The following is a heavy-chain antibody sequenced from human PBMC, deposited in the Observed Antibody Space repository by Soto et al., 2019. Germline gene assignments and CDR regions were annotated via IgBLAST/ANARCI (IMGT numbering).Heavy chain of an antibody. J-gene: IGHJ4*02. D-gene: IGHD1-26*01. Sequence: QVQLQESGPGLVKPSETLSLTCTVSGGSISTYYWSWIRQPPGKGLEWVGYISNSGGTNYDPSLTSRVTISMDTSKNQFSLKLTSVTAADTAVYYCARDFRAVGALDYWGQGSLVTVSS. CDR2: ISNSGGT. CDR1: GGSISTYY. V-gene: IGHV4-59*01. CDR3: ARDFRAVGALDY.